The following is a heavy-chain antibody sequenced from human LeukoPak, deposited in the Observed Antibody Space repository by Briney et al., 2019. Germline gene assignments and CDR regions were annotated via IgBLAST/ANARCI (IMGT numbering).Heavy chain of an antibody. V-gene: IGHV3-21*01. CDR1: GYIFSTYW. Sequence: GGSLRLSCVGSGYIFSTYWMNWVRQAPGKGLEWVSSISSSSSYIYYADSVKGRFTISRDNAKNSLYLQMNSLRAEDTAVYYCARDDYGDYVDYWGQGTLVTVSS. J-gene: IGHJ4*02. D-gene: IGHD4-17*01. CDR3: ARDDYGDYVDY. CDR2: ISSSSSYI.